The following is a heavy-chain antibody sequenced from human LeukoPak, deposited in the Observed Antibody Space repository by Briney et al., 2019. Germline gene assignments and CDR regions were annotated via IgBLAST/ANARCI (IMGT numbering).Heavy chain of an antibody. V-gene: IGHV3-30*18. J-gene: IGHJ4*02. Sequence: GGSLRLSCAASGFTFSSYGMHWVRQAPGKGLQWVAVISYDGSNKYYADSVKGRFTISRDNSKNTLYLQMNSLRAEDTAVYYCAKDLADYGDYWGQGTLVTVSS. CDR1: GFTFSSYG. CDR2: ISYDGSNK. CDR3: AKDLADYGDY.